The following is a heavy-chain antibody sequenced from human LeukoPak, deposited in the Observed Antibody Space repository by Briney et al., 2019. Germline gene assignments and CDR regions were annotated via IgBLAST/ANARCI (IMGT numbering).Heavy chain of an antibody. V-gene: IGHV3-20*04. CDR3: ARDGDGGQYDSSGYADY. D-gene: IGHD3-22*01. CDR1: GFTVSSSY. CDR2: INWISDDR. J-gene: IGHJ4*02. Sequence: GGSLRLSCAASGFTVSSSYMSWVRQAPGKGLEWVSGINWISDDRDYAESVKGRFTISRDNAKNSLYLVMNSLRVEDTALYYCARDGDGGQYDSSGYADYWGQGTLVTVSS.